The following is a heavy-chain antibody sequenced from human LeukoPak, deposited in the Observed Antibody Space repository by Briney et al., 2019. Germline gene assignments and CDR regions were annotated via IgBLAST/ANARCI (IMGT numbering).Heavy chain of an antibody. V-gene: IGHV4-39*01. CDR1: GGSISSSSYY. J-gene: IGHJ3*02. D-gene: IGHD3-22*01. CDR2: MYYSGST. CDR3: ARHSRGYYDSTGYYYGSHAFDI. Sequence: SETLSLTCTVSGGSISSSSYYWGWIRQPPGKGLEWIGSMYYSGSTYYNPSLKSRVTISVDTSRNQFSLKLSSVTAADTAVFHCARHSRGYYDSTGYYYGSHAFDIWGQGTMVTVSS.